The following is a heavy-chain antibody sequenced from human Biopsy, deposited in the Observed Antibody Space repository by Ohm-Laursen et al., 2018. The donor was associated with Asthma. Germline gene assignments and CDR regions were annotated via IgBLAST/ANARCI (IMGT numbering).Heavy chain of an antibody. D-gene: IGHD3-10*01. CDR2: ISVYNGNT. J-gene: IGHJ6*02. V-gene: IGHV1-18*01. CDR3: ARAVDYSHYYGIDV. Sequence: GSLVKVSCKTSGYTFNSAGITWVRQAPGQGLEWMGWISVYNGNTKVAQKLQDRVTMITDTSTSTAYMELRSLRSEDTAVYFCARAVDYSHYYGIDVWGQGTTVTVS. CDR1: GYTFNSAG.